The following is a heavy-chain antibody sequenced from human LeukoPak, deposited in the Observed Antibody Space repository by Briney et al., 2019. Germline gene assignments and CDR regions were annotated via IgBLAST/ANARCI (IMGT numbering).Heavy chain of an antibody. CDR3: ARGQFYYDSSGYFNWFDP. CDR1: GYTFTGYQ. D-gene: IGHD3-22*01. Sequence: ASVKVSCKASGYTFTGYQMHWVRQAPGQGLEWMGWINPNSGGTNYAQKFQGRVTMTRDTSISTAYMELSRLRSDDTAVYYCARGQFYYDSSGYFNWFDPWGQGILVTVSS. J-gene: IGHJ5*02. CDR2: INPNSGGT. V-gene: IGHV1-2*02.